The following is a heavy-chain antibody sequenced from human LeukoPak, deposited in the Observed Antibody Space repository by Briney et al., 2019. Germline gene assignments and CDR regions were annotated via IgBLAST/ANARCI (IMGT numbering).Heavy chain of an antibody. CDR2: IYYSGST. CDR3: ARQLDLGYSSSSEFDY. D-gene: IGHD6-6*01. V-gene: IGHV4-39*01. CDR1: GGSISSSSYY. Sequence: PSETLSLTCTVSGGSISSSSYYWGWIRQPPGKGLEWIGSIYYSGSTYYNPSLKSRVTISVDTSENQFSLKLSSVTAADTAVYYCARQLDLGYSSSSEFDYWGQGTLVTVSS. J-gene: IGHJ4*02.